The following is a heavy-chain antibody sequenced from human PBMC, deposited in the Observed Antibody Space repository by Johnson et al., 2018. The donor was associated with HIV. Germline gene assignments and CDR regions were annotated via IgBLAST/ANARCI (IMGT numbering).Heavy chain of an antibody. Sequence: VQLVESGGVVVQPGGSLRLSCSASGFTFDDYTMHWVRQAPGKGLEWVSLISWDGGSTYSADSVKGRFTISRDNSKNTMYLQMNSLRAEDTAVYYCAKSPGKDHGGNSGGIDIWGQGTMVTVSA. CDR3: AKSPGKDHGGNSGGIDI. D-gene: IGHD4-23*01. J-gene: IGHJ3*02. CDR2: ISWDGGST. CDR1: GFTFDDYT. V-gene: IGHV3-43*01.